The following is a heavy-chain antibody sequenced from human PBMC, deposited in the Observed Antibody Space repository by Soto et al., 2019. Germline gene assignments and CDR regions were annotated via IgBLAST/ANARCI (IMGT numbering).Heavy chain of an antibody. V-gene: IGHV1-3*01. CDR1: GYTFTSYA. CDR2: INAGNGNT. J-gene: IGHJ4*02. CDR3: ARVARWELLAFDY. D-gene: IGHD1-26*01. Sequence: ASVKVSCKASGYTFTSYAMHWVRQAPGQRLEWMGWINAGNGNTKYPQKFQGRVTITRDTSASTAYMELSSLRSEDTAVYYCARVARWELLAFDYWGQGTLVTVSS.